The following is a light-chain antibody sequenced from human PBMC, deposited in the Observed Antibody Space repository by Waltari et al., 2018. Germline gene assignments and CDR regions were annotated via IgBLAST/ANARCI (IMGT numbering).Light chain of an antibody. CDR2: AAS. CDR1: QGISSY. Sequence: AIRMTQSPSSFSASPGDRVTITCRASQGISSYLAWYQQKPGKAPKLLIYAASHLQSGVPSRFSGSGSGTDFTLTISCLQSEDFATYYCQQYYSYPLTFGGGTKVEIK. J-gene: IGKJ4*02. CDR3: QQYYSYPLT. V-gene: IGKV1-8*01.